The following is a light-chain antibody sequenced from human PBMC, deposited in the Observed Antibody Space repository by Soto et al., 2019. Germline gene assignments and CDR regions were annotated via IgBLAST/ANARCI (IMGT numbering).Light chain of an antibody. J-gene: IGLJ3*02. V-gene: IGLV1-47*02. CDR2: DNN. Sequence: QSVLTQPPSASGTPGQKVNISCSGSRPNIGSNYVFVYWYQQVPGTAPKLLIYDNNQRPSGVPDRFSGSKSGTSASLAISGLRSEDEADYYRAAWDDSLSGPVFGGGTKLTVL. CDR1: RPNIGSNY. CDR3: AAWDDSLSGPV.